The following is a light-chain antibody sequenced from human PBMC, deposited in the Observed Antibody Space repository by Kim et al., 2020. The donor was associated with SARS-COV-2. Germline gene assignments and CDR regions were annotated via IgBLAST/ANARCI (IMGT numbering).Light chain of an antibody. CDR3: QQRSNWPPRFT. V-gene: IGKV3-11*01. CDR1: QGVSTN. J-gene: IGKJ3*01. Sequence: PGERATLSCRASQGVSTNLAWYQQKPGQAPRLLIYDASSRATGIPTRFSGSGSGTDFTLTISSLEPEDFAVYYCQQRSNWPPRFTFGPGTKVDIK. CDR2: DAS.